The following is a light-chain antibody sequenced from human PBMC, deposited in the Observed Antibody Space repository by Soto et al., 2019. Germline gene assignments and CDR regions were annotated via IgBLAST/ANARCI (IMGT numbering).Light chain of an antibody. J-gene: IGKJ1*01. CDR1: QGIRND. V-gene: IGKV1-6*01. Sequence: AIQLTQSPSSLSASLGDRVSITCRASQGIRNDLGWYQHKPGKAPKLLIHGASSLQSGVPSRFSGSASGTEFTLTISSLQPEDLASYYCLQDHSYPWTFGQGTKVDIK. CDR2: GAS. CDR3: LQDHSYPWT.